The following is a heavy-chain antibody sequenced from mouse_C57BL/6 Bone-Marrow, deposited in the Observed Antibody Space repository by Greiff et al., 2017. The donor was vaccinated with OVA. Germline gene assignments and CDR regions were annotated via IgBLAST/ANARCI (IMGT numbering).Heavy chain of an antibody. V-gene: IGHV1-59*01. Sequence: QVQLQQPGAELVRPGTSVKLSCKASGYTFTSYWMHWVKQRPGQGLEWIGVIDPSDSYTNYNQKFKGKATLTVDTSSSTAYMQLSSLTSEDSAVYYCARWELGGVYAMDYWGQGTSVTVSS. CDR3: ARWELGGVYAMDY. D-gene: IGHD3-3*01. CDR2: IDPSDSYT. J-gene: IGHJ4*01. CDR1: GYTFTSYW.